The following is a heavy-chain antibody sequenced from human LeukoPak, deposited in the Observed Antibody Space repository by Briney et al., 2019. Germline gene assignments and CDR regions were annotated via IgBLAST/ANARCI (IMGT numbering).Heavy chain of an antibody. D-gene: IGHD3-9*01. J-gene: IGHJ4*02. V-gene: IGHV3-66*01. Sequence: PGGSLRLSCAASGFTVSSNYMSWVRQAPGKGLEWVSVIYSGGSTYYADSVKGRFTISRDNSKNTLYLQMNSLRAEDTAVYYCARDLTGLTGYLNRGQGTLVTVSS. CDR2: IYSGGST. CDR3: ARDLTGLTGYLN. CDR1: GFTVSSNY.